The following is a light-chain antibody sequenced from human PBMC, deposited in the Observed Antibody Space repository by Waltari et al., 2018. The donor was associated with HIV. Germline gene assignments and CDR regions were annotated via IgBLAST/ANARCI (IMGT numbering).Light chain of an antibody. CDR1: QSVCTA. CDR3: QQYNKWPLT. J-gene: IGKJ4*01. Sequence: EIVFTHSPAPLSVSPAERFALSCRASQSVCTALAWYHQKPGQVPRLLIDGAATSATGGPARFSGSGSETEFTLTISSLQSEDFAVYYCQQYNKWPLTFGGGTKVEIK. V-gene: IGKV3-15*01. CDR2: GAA.